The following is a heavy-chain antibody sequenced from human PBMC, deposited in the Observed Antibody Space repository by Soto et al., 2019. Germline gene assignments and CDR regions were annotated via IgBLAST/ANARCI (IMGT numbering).Heavy chain of an antibody. V-gene: IGHV3-53*01. CDR1: GLTISGKKY. J-gene: IGHJ3*01. Sequence: DVQLVESGGGLIQPGESLRLSCAAFGLTISGKKYVAWVRQAPGKGLEWVSALYDVDGSFYADYVTGRFTTPSDSSKTTVYLQMHDLRPDDTAVYYCATWHEREHAFDVWGQGTTVTISS. D-gene: IGHD1-1*01. CDR2: LYDVDGS. CDR3: ATWHEREHAFDV.